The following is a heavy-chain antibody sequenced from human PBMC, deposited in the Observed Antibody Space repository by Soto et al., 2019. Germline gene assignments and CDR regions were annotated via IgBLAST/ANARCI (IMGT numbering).Heavy chain of an antibody. CDR2: ISYDGNSK. Sequence: QVQLVESGGGVVQPGRSLRLSCAASGFTFYTSALHWVRQAPGKGLEWVTFISYDGNSKYYTDSVKGRFTISRDNAKNTLYLQMNSLRAEDTAVYYCAMRGGATDYWGQGPLVIVSS. CDR1: GFTFYTSA. D-gene: IGHD1-26*01. CDR3: AMRGGATDY. V-gene: IGHV3-30*03. J-gene: IGHJ4*02.